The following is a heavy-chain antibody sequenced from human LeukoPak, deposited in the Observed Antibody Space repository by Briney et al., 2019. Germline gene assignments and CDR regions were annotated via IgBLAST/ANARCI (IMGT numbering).Heavy chain of an antibody. CDR3: ARDQGYCGGDCRDAFDI. J-gene: IGHJ3*02. CDR2: ISAYNGNT. V-gene: IGHV1-18*01. Sequence: ASVKLSCKASGYTFTSYGISWVRQAPGQGLEWMGWISAYNGNTNYAQKLQGRVTMTTDTSTSTAYMELRSLRSDDTAVYYCARDQGYCGGDCRDAFDIWGQGTMVTVSS. D-gene: IGHD2-21*02. CDR1: GYTFTSYG.